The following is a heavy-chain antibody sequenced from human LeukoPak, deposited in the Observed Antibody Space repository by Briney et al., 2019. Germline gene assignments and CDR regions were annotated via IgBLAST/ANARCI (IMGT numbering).Heavy chain of an antibody. D-gene: IGHD2-15*01. CDR1: GGTFSSYA. CDR3: ASVGYCSGGSCYSVLGAFDY. V-gene: IGHV1-69*05. J-gene: IGHJ4*02. Sequence: SVKVSCKASGGTFSSYAISWVRQAPGQGLEWMGRIIPIFGTANYAQKFQGRVTITTDESTSTAYMELSSLRSEDTVVYYCASVGYCSGGSCYSVLGAFDYWGQGTLVTVSS. CDR2: IIPIFGTA.